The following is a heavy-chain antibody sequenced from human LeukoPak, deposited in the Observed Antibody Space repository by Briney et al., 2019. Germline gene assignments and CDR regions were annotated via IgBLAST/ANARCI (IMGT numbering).Heavy chain of an antibody. D-gene: IGHD1-1*01. V-gene: IGHV3-7*05. CDR1: TLTLNNYW. CDR3: AKGTTGDITLVDY. CDR2: IKQDGSEK. J-gene: IGHJ4*02. Sequence: GGSLRLSCTASTLTLNNYWMSWVRQAPGKGLEWVANIKQDGSEKYHVDSVKGRFTLSRDNSKNTLYLQMNSLRAEDTAVYYCAKGTTGDITLVDYWGQGTLVTVSS.